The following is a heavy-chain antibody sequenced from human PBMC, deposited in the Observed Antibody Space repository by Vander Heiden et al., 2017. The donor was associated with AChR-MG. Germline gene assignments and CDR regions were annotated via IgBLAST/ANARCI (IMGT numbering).Heavy chain of an antibody. Sequence: QLQLQESRPGLVKPSETLSLTCTVPGGSISSSSYYWGWIRQPPGKGLEWIGSIYYSGSTYYNPSLKSRVTISVDTSKNQFSLKLSSVTAADTAVYYCARQELLWFGESADWFDPWGQGTLVTVSS. CDR2: IYYSGST. V-gene: IGHV4-39*01. J-gene: IGHJ5*02. CDR3: ARQELLWFGESADWFDP. CDR1: GGSISSSSYY. D-gene: IGHD3-10*01.